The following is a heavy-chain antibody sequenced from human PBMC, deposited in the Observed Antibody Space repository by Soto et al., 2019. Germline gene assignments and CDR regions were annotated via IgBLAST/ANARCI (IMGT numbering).Heavy chain of an antibody. Sequence: PGGALRLSCAGSGFAFSNYAMSWFRQAPGKGLEWVSAISSAVNTYYADSVKGRFTISRDNSKNTLSLQMNSLRAEDTAVYYCAKQVRDGTSSPYYFDYWGQGTLVTVCS. CDR1: GFAFSNYA. V-gene: IGHV3-23*01. D-gene: IGHD6-6*01. CDR2: ISSAVNT. CDR3: AKQVRDGTSSPYYFDY. J-gene: IGHJ4*02.